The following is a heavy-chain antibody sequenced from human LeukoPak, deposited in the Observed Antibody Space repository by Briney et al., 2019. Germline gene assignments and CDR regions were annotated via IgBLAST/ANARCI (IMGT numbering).Heavy chain of an antibody. D-gene: IGHD4-17*01. J-gene: IGHJ4*02. Sequence: SETLSLTCAVYGGSFSGYYWSWIRQPPGKGLEWIGEINHSGSTNYNPSLKSRVTISVDTSKNQSSLKLSSVTAADTAVYYCARGGQDYGDYVSATEIDYWGQGTLATVSS. CDR2: INHSGST. CDR1: GGSFSGYY. V-gene: IGHV4-34*01. CDR3: ARGGQDYGDYVSATEIDY.